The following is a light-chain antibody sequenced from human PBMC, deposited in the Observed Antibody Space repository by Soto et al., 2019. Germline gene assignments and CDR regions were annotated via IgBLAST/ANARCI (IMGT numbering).Light chain of an antibody. CDR1: QSISSW. J-gene: IGKJ1*01. V-gene: IGKV1-5*03. CDR3: QQYNSNWT. CDR2: KAS. Sequence: DIQMTQSPSTLSASVGDRVTITCRASQSISSWLAWYQQKPGKAPKLLIYKASSLKSGVPSRFSGSGSGTEFTITITSLQPDDFATYYCQQYNSNWTFGQGTKVEIK.